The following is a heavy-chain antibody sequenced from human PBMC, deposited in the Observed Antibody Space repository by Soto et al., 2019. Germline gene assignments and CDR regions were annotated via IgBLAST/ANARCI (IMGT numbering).Heavy chain of an antibody. J-gene: IGHJ5*02. V-gene: IGHV4-59*08. D-gene: IGHD1-1*01. CDR1: GGSISSYY. Sequence: SETLSLTCTVSGGSISSYYWSWIRQPPGKGLEWIGYIYYSGSTNYNPSLKSRVTISVDTSKNQFSLKLSSVTAADTAVYYCARQETDCFDPWGQGTLVTVSS. CDR3: ARQETDCFDP. CDR2: IYYSGST.